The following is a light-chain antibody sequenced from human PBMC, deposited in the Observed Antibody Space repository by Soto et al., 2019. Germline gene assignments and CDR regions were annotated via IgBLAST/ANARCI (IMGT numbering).Light chain of an antibody. CDR2: GAS. V-gene: IGKV3-20*01. CDR3: QLYGASPPVYS. J-gene: IGKJ2*01. CDR1: QSVTSSF. Sequence: EIVLTQSPGTLSLSPGERATLSCRASQSVTSSFFAWYQQKFGQAPWLLIHGASNRASGIPDRFSGCGSGTDFTLTISRLEAEDFAVYYCQLYGASPPVYSFGQGTKLQIK.